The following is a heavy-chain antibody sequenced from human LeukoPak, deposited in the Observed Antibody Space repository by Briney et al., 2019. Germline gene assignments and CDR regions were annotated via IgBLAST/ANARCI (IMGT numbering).Heavy chain of an antibody. CDR3: AKPISGGLAVTADWFRP. V-gene: IGHV3-23*01. CDR1: GFTFVSYA. CDR2: INANSVST. Sequence: GGSLRLSCAASGFTFVSYAMSWLRQPPGKGLEWVSTINANSVSTSYAASVRGRFTISRDNAKDTVYLQLNRLSTDDTATYYCAKPISGGLAVTADWFRPWGQGTLVVVSS. J-gene: IGHJ5*02. D-gene: IGHD6-19*01.